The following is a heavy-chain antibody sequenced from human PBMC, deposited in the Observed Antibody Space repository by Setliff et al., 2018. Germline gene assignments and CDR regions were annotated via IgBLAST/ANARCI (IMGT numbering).Heavy chain of an antibody. J-gene: IGHJ4*02. CDR2: INPDNGNR. D-gene: IGHD6-19*01. CDR1: GFTLTSYP. CDR3: ARRVRIAVLNLYYFEY. Sequence: GASVKVSCKASGFTLTSYPIHWVRQAPGQRLEWMGWINPDNGNRKYSQRFQGRVTITRDTSASTVFLELSTLRSEDTAVYYCARRVRIAVLNLYYFEYWGQGTLVTVSS. V-gene: IGHV1-3*01.